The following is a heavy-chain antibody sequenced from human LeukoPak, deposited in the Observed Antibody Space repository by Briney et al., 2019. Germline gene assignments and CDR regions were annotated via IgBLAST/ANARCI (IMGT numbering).Heavy chain of an antibody. CDR1: GFTFSSYA. D-gene: IGHD3-22*01. CDR3: AKRDYHDSSGYAPLFAH. V-gene: IGHV3-23*01. Sequence: GGSLRLSCAASGFTFSSYAMSWVRQAPGKGLSWVTGISGSGGSTYYADSVKGRFTISRDNSKNTLYLQMNSLRAEDTAVYYCAKRDYHDSSGYAPLFAHWGQGILVTVSS. CDR2: ISGSGGST. J-gene: IGHJ4*02.